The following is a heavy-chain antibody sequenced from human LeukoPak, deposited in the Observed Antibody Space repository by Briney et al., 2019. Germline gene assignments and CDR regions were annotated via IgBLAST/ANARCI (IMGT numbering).Heavy chain of an antibody. J-gene: IGHJ4*02. D-gene: IGHD3-22*01. V-gene: IGHV3-23*01. Sequence: GGSLRLSCVASGFTFSNYAMTWVRQAPGKGLGWVATISGCGGSTYYADSVKGRFTISRDNSKNTLYLQMNSLRAEDTAVYYCAKDYYDISGYTRTTFDYWGQGTLVTVSS. CDR1: GFTFSNYA. CDR2: ISGCGGST. CDR3: AKDYYDISGYTRTTFDY.